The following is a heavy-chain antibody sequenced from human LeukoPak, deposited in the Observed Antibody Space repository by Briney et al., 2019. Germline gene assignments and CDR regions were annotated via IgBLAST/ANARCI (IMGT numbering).Heavy chain of an antibody. CDR1: GYTFTNYG. CDR2: INAYHGNT. V-gene: IGHV1-18*01. Sequence: ASVKVSCKASGYTFTNYGISWVRQAPGQGLEWMGWINAYHGNTNYTQKLQGRVTLTTDTSTSTAYMELKSLRSDDTAVYYCARDGGDLDYWGQGTLVTVSS. D-gene: IGHD2-21*02. CDR3: ARDGGDLDY. J-gene: IGHJ4*02.